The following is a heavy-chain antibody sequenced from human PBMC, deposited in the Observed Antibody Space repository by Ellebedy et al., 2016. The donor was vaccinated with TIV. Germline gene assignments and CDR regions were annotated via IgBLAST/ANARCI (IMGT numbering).Heavy chain of an antibody. CDR2: IYYSGST. CDR3: ARVSIAARGPDFDY. D-gene: IGHD6-6*01. V-gene: IGHV4-61*01. J-gene: IGHJ4*02. CDR1: GGSVSSGSYY. Sequence: SETLSLTXTVSGGSVSSGSYYWSWIRQPPGKGLEWIGYIYYSGSTNYNPSLKSRVTISVDTSKNQFSLKLGSVTAADTAVYYCARVSIAARGPDFDYWGQGTLVTVSS.